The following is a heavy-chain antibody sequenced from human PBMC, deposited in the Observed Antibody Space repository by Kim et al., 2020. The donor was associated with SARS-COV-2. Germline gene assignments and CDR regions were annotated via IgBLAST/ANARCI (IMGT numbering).Heavy chain of an antibody. V-gene: IGHV4-59*13. CDR3: ARGRITIFGVVIHFDY. CDR1: GGSISSYY. J-gene: IGHJ4*01. D-gene: IGHD3-3*01. CDR2: IYYSGST. Sequence: SETLSLTCTVSGGSISSYYWSWIRQPTGKGLEWIGYIYYSGSTNYNPSLKSRVTISVDTSKNQFSLKLSSVTAADTAVYYCARGRITIFGVVIHFDYWG.